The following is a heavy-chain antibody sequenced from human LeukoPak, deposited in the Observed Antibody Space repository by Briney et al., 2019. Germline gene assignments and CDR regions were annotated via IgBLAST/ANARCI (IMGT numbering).Heavy chain of an antibody. Sequence: GGSLRLSCAASGFTFSTYAMTWLRQAPGKGLEWVSAISGSGGSTYYADSVKGRFTISRDNSKNTLYLQMNSLRAEDTAVYYCAKGLYGGNSDFDCWGQGTLVTVSS. V-gene: IGHV3-23*01. D-gene: IGHD4-23*01. CDR3: AKGLYGGNSDFDC. CDR2: ISGSGGST. J-gene: IGHJ4*02. CDR1: GFTFSTYA.